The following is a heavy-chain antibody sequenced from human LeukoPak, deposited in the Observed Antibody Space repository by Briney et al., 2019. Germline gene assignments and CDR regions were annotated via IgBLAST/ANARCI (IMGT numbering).Heavy chain of an antibody. D-gene: IGHD3-22*01. Sequence: SVKVSCKASGFTFTNSAVQWVRQARGQRLEWVGWIVVGSGNTNYAQKFQERVTITRDMSTSTAYMELSSLRSEDTAVYYCAAAPYDSSGYHTWGQGTLVTVSS. CDR2: IVVGSGNT. CDR3: AAAPYDSSGYHT. V-gene: IGHV1-58*01. CDR1: GFTFTNSA. J-gene: IGHJ1*01.